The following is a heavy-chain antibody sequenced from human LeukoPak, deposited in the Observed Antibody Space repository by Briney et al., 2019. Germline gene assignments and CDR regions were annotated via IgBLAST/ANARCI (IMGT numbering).Heavy chain of an antibody. D-gene: IGHD4/OR15-4a*01. V-gene: IGHV3-15*01. CDR2: IKSRADGETT. J-gene: IGHJ4*02. Sequence: GGSLRLSCAASRFTFSNAWMNWVRQAPGKGLEWVGRIKSRADGETTDYAAPVKGRFTISRDDSNNMVYLQMNSLKIEDTAVYYCAIDEPNYAPYDFDYWGQGTLVTVSS. CDR1: RFTFSNAW. CDR3: AIDEPNYAPYDFDY.